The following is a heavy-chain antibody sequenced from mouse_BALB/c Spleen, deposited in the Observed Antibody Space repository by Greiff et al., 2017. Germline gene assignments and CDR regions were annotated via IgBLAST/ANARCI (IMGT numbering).Heavy chain of an antibody. CDR3: ARGRGGYDYDVGNYFDY. CDR1: GFTFSSYA. D-gene: IGHD2-4*01. Sequence: EVQRVESGGGLVKPGGSLKLSCAASGFTFSSYAMSWVRQTPEKRLEWVASISSGGSTYYPDSVKGRFTISRDNARNILYLQMSSLRSEDTAMYYCARGRGGYDYDVGNYFDYWGQGTTLTVSS. V-gene: IGHV5-6-5*01. J-gene: IGHJ2*01. CDR2: ISSGGST.